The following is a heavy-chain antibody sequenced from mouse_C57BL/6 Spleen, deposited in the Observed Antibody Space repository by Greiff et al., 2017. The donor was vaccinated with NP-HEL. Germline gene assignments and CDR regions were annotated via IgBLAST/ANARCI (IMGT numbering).Heavy chain of an antibody. Sequence: QVTLNECGPGILQPSQTLSLTCSFSGFSLSTFGMGVGWIRQPSGKGLEWLAHIWWDDDKYYNPALKSRLTISKDTSKNQVFLKIANVDTADTATYYCARVIYDGYYGYAMDYWGQGTSVTVSS. D-gene: IGHD2-3*01. J-gene: IGHJ4*01. CDR1: GFSLSTFGMG. CDR3: ARVIYDGYYGYAMDY. V-gene: IGHV8-8*01. CDR2: IWWDDDK.